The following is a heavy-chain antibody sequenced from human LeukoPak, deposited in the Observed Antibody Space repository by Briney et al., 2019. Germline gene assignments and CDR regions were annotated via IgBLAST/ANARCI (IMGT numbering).Heavy chain of an antibody. V-gene: IGHV4-39*01. CDR2: IYYSGST. CDR3: ASPNTSTVVGAFDI. CDR1: GGSISSSSYY. Sequence: PSETLSLTCTVSGGSISSSSYYWGWIRQPPGKGLEWIGSIYYSGSTYYNPSLKSRVTISVDTSKNQFSLKLSSVTAADTAVYYCASPNTSTVVGAFDIWGQGTMVTVSS. D-gene: IGHD4-23*01. J-gene: IGHJ3*02.